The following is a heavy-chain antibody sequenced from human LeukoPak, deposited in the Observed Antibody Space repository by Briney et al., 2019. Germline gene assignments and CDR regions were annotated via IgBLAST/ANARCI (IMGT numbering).Heavy chain of an antibody. J-gene: IGHJ6*03. CDR1: GGSIRSYY. CDR2: IYTSGST. D-gene: IGHD2-2*01. CDR3: AKISDCSSSSCPYYYYMDV. V-gene: IGHV4-4*07. Sequence: SETLSLTFTVSGGSIRSYYWSWIRQPAGKGLAWIGRIYTSGSTNYNPSLESRVTMSVDTSQNPFSLKLSSVTAADKAVYYCAKISDCSSSSCPYYYYMDVWGKGTTVTVSS.